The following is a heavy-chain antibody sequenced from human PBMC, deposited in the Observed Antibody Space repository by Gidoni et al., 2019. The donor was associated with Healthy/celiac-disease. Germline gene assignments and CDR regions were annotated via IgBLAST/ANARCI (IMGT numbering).Heavy chain of an antibody. CDR2: IYYSGST. D-gene: IGHD6-6*01. J-gene: IGHJ5*02. Sequence: QLPLQESGPGLGKPSETLSLTCTVSGGSLSSSSYYWGWIRQPPGKGLECIGIIYYSGSTYYNPSLKSRVTISVDTSKNQFSLKLSYVTAADTAVYYCAGFRRRPEYSRWFDPWGQGTLVTVSS. CDR1: GGSLSSSSYY. CDR3: AGFRRRPEYSRWFDP. V-gene: IGHV4-39*01.